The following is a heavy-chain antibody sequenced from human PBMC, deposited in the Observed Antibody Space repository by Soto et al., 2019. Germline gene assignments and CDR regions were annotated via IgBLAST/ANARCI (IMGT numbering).Heavy chain of an antibody. CDR2: ISSSGSIM. D-gene: IGHD4-17*01. Sequence: QVQLVESGGGLVKPGGSLRLSCAASGFTFSDYHMSWIRQAPGKGLEWVSDISSSGSIMYYADSVKGRFTISRDNAKNSLYLQMNSLRAEDTAVYYCARAPDGGYFYYCYMDVWGKGTTVTVSS. CDR3: ARAPDGGYFYYCYMDV. V-gene: IGHV3-11*01. CDR1: GFTFSDYH. J-gene: IGHJ6*03.